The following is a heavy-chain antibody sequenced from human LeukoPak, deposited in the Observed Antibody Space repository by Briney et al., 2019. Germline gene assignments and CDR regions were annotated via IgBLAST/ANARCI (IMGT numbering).Heavy chain of an antibody. V-gene: IGHV4-31*03. D-gene: IGHD6-19*01. CDR2: IYNSGST. Sequence: PSETLSLTCTVSGGSISSGGFYWSWIRQFPGKGLEWIGYIYNSGSTYYNPSLKSRVTISVDTSKNQFSLKLSSVTAADTAVYYCARYVSFGSGWGLSVQYTNTARRAFDIWGQGTMVTVSS. J-gene: IGHJ3*02. CDR3: ARYVSFGSGWGLSVQYTNTARRAFDI. CDR1: GGSISSGGFY.